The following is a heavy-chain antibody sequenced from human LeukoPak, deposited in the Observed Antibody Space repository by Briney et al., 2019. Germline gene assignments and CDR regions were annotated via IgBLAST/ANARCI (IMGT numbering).Heavy chain of an antibody. J-gene: IGHJ3*02. CDR1: GFTFSSYS. V-gene: IGHV3-21*01. CDR2: ISSSSSYI. CDR3: ARESAPDAFDI. Sequence: PGGFLRLSCAASGFTFSSYSMNWVRQAPGKGLEWVSSISSSSSYIYYADSVKGRFTISRDNAKNSLYLQMNSLRAEDTAVYYCARESAPDAFDIWGQGTMVTVSS.